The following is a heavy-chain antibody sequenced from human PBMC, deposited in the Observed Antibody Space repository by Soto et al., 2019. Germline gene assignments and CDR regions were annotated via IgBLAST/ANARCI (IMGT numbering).Heavy chain of an antibody. CDR1: GGTFSSYA. D-gene: IGHD3-9*01. CDR2: IIPIFGTA. J-gene: IGHJ4*02. Sequence: SVKVSCKASGGTFSSYAISWVRQAPGQGLEWMGGIIPIFGTANYAQKFQGRVTITADESTSTACMELSRLRSDDTAVYYCARTYYDILTGYYAFDYWGQGTLVTVSS. CDR3: ARTYYDILTGYYAFDY. V-gene: IGHV1-69*13.